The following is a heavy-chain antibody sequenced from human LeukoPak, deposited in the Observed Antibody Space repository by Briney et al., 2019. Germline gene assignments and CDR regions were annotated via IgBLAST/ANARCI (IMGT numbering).Heavy chain of an antibody. D-gene: IGHD1-14*01. J-gene: IGHJ4*02. CDR1: GFTFSSYS. CDR3: ARVGTYLDY. Sequence: GGSLRLSCAASGFTFSSYSMNWVRQAPGKGLEWVSYISSSSTIYYADSVKGRFTISRDNAKNSLYLQMNSLRAEDTAVYYCARVGTYLDYWGQGTLVTVSS. V-gene: IGHV3-48*01. CDR2: ISSSSTI.